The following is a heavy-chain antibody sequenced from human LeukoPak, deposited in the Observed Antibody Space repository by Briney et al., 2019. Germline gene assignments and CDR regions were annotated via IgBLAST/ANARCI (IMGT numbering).Heavy chain of an antibody. CDR3: ARDPYDSSWGLCYFDY. CDR2: IKQDGSDK. D-gene: IGHD3-22*01. Sequence: GGSLRLPCAASGFTFSSYWMIWVREAPGKGLECGANIKQDGSDKYYVDSVKGRFTISRDNAKNSLYLQMNSLRAEDTAVYYCARDPYDSSWGLCYFDYWGQGNLVTVSS. V-gene: IGHV3-7*04. J-gene: IGHJ4*02. CDR1: GFTFSSYW.